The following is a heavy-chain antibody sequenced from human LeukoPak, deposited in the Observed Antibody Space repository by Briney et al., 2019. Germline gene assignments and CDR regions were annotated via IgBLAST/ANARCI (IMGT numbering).Heavy chain of an antibody. V-gene: IGHV3-48*04. CDR2: ITASSSTA. D-gene: IGHD2-2*01. CDR1: GFTFSSSS. CDR3: EGGVFCSSTRCYVLEAGSGFDC. J-gene: IGHJ5*01. Sequence: GGSLRLSCAASGFTFSSSSMNWVRQAPGKGLEWVSYITASSSTAFYADSVKGRFTISRDNAKNSLYLQMNSLRAKDTAVCYCEGGVFCSSTRCYVLEAGSGFDCWGQGTLVTVCS.